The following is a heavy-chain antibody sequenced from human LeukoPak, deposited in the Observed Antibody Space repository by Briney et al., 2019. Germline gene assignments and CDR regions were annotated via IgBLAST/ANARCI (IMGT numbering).Heavy chain of an antibody. J-gene: IGHJ4*02. V-gene: IGHV3-49*03. CDR1: GFTFGDYA. Sequence: GGSLRLSCTASGFTFGDYAMSWFRQAPGKGLEWVGFIRSKAYGGTTEYAASVKGRFTISRDDFKSIAYLQMNSLKTEDTAVYYCTRDYYDSSLTWYYWGQGTLVTVSS. D-gene: IGHD3-22*01. CDR2: IRSKAYGGTT. CDR3: TRDYYDSSLTWYY.